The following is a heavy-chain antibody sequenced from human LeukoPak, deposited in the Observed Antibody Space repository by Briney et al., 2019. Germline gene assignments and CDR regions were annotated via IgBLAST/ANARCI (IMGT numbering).Heavy chain of an antibody. CDR1: GFTFSRNW. Sequence: GGSLRLSCAASGFTFSRNWMNWVRQAPGKGLEWVANIKQDGSEKYYVDSVKGRFTISRDNAKNSLYLQMNSLRAEDTAVYYCARDLLAVAATGIGFDDWGQGTLVTVSS. D-gene: IGHD6-19*01. CDR2: IKQDGSEK. J-gene: IGHJ4*02. CDR3: ARDLLAVAATGIGFDD. V-gene: IGHV3-7*01.